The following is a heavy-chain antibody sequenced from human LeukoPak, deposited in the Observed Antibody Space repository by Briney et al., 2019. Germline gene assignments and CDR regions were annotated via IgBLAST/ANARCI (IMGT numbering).Heavy chain of an antibody. CDR2: IISSSSRT. J-gene: IGHJ4*02. Sequence: GGSLRLSCAASGFTFSTCAMNWVRQAPRKGLEWVSSIISSSSRTYYADAVKGRFTISRDNAKNSLYLQMTSLRAEDTAVYYCAPDPGWYMDYWGRGSLVTVSS. D-gene: IGHD6-19*01. CDR3: APDPGWYMDY. V-gene: IGHV3-21*06. CDR1: GFTFSTCA.